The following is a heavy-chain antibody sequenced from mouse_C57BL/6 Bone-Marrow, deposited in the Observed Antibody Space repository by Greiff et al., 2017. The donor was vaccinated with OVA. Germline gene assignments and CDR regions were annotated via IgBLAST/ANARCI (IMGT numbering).Heavy chain of an antibody. J-gene: IGHJ1*03. CDR2: IGPGSGST. CDR3: ARRTTVVSPYWYFDV. V-gene: IGHV1-77*01. D-gene: IGHD1-1*01. CDR1: GYTFSDYY. Sequence: QVQLQQSGAELVKPGASVKISCKASGYTFSDYYINWVKQRPGQGLEWIGKIGPGSGSTYYNEKFKGKATLTADKSSSTAYMQLSSLTSEDSAVYFCARRTTVVSPYWYFDVWGTGTTVTVSS.